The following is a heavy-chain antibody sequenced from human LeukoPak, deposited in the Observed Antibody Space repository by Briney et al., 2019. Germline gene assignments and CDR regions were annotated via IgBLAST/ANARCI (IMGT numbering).Heavy chain of an antibody. V-gene: IGHV3-23*01. CDR1: GFTFSSYA. CDR2: ISGSGGGT. J-gene: IGHJ4*02. Sequence: GGSLRLSCAASGFTFSSYAMSWVRQAPGKGLEWVSAISGSGGGTYYADSVKGRFTISRDNSKNTLYLQMNSLRAEDTAVYCCAKGGGQQLVRDYWGQGTLVTVSS. CDR3: AKGGGQQLVRDY. D-gene: IGHD6-13*01.